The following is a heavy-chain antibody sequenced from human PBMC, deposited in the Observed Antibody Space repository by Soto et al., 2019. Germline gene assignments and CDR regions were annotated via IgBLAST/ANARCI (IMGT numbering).Heavy chain of an antibody. D-gene: IGHD3-22*01. V-gene: IGHV3-30*03. CDR1: GFTFSSYG. J-gene: IGHJ4*02. CDR3: ARGPYYYDSSQIGGFDY. Sequence: HPGGSLRLSCAASGFTFSSYGMHWVRQAPGKGLEWVAVISYDGSNKYYADSVKGRFTISRDNSKNTLYLQMNSLRAEDTAVYYCARGPYYYDSSQIGGFDYWGQGTLVTVSS. CDR2: ISYDGSNK.